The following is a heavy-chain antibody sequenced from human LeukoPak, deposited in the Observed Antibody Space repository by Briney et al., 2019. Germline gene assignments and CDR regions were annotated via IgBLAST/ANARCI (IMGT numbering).Heavy chain of an antibody. Sequence: GGSLRLSCAASGFTFSSYDMSWVRQAPGKGLEWVSAISGSGGRTYSADSVKGRFTISRDNPKNTLYLQMNSLRAEDTAVYYCAKEGSGSYGDYWGQGTLVTVSS. CDR1: GFTFSSYD. CDR2: ISGSGGRT. V-gene: IGHV3-23*01. CDR3: AKEGSGSYGDY. J-gene: IGHJ4*02. D-gene: IGHD1-26*01.